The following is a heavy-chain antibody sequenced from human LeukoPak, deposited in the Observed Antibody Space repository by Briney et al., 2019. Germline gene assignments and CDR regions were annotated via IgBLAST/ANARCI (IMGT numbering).Heavy chain of an antibody. J-gene: IGHJ4*02. D-gene: IGHD6-25*01. CDR3: ARTAQRLNYFDY. V-gene: IGHV4-39*07. CDR2: IYYSGST. Sequence: SETLSLTCTVSGGSISSSSYYWDWIRQPPGKGLEWFGSIYYSGSTYYNPSLKTRVTISVDTSKNQFSLKLSSVTAADTAVYYCARTAQRLNYFDYWGQGTLVTVSS. CDR1: GGSISSSSYY.